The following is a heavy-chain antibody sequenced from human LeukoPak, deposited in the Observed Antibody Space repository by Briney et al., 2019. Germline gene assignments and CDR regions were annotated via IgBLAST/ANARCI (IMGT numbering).Heavy chain of an antibody. CDR3: GNYGSGSYSRTYFDY. CDR1: GFTFGDYA. V-gene: IGHV3-49*03. J-gene: IGHJ4*02. D-gene: IGHD3-10*01. CDR2: IRSKTYGGST. Sequence: GGSLRLSCTASGFTFGDYAMSWFRQAPGKGLEWVGFIRSKTYGGSTEYAASVKARFTISRDDSKSIAYLQMISLRAEDTAVYYCGNYGSGSYSRTYFDYWGQGTLVTVSS.